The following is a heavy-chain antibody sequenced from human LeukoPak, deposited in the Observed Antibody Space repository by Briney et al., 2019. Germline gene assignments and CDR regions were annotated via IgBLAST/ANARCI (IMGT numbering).Heavy chain of an antibody. CDR1: GGSISSYY. Sequence: SETLSLTCTVSGGSISSYYWSWIRQPPGKGLEWIGYIYYSGSTNYNPSLTSRVTIPVDTSKNQFSLKLSSVTAADTAVYYCARAPGWFDPWGQGTLVTVSS. CDR3: ARAPGWFDP. J-gene: IGHJ5*02. CDR2: IYYSGST. V-gene: IGHV4-59*01.